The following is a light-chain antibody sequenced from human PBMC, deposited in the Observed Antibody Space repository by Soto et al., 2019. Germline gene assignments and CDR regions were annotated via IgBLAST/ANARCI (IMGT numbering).Light chain of an antibody. V-gene: IGLV2-14*01. Sequence: QSVLTQPASVSGSPGQSITISCTGTNSDVGGYNYVSWYQQHPGKAPKLMIYDVNNRPSGVSSRFSGSKSGNTASLTISGLQAEDEADYYCSSYTSISTLVFGGGTQLTVL. CDR2: DVN. CDR3: SSYTSISTLV. J-gene: IGLJ2*01. CDR1: NSDVGGYNY.